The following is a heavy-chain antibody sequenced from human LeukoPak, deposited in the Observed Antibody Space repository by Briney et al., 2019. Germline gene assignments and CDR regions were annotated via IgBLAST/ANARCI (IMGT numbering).Heavy chain of an antibody. V-gene: IGHV6-1*01. CDR1: GYSVPSNSAA. J-gene: IGHJ3*02. CDR2: TYYRSKWYN. D-gene: IGHD2-15*01. CDR3: ARERVGYCSGGNCYSAAFDI. Sequence: SQSVSLTRAICGYSVPSNSAAWHWISQSPPRGLEWVGRTYYRSKWYNDYAVAVKSRKTINQDTSNNQYSQQQNSGTAEDTAVYYCARERVGYCSGGNCYSAAFDIWGQGTMVTVSS.